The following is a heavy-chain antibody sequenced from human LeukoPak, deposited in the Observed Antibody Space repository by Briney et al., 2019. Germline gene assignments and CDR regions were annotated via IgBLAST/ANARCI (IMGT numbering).Heavy chain of an antibody. D-gene: IGHD2-15*01. CDR3: ARAHLLKGYCSGGSCSPHDY. CDR2: ISAYNGNT. V-gene: IGHV1-18*01. Sequence: ASVKVSCKASGYTFTSYGISWVRQAPGQGLEWMGWISAYNGNTNYAQKLQGRVTMTTDTSTSTAYMELRSLRSDDTAVYYCARAHLLKGYCSGGSCSPHDYWGQGTLVTVSS. CDR1: GYTFTSYG. J-gene: IGHJ4*02.